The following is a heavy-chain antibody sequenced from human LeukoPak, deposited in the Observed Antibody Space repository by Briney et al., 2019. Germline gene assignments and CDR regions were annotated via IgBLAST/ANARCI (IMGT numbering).Heavy chain of an antibody. CDR2: MSGTGGTS. D-gene: IGHD3-3*01. J-gene: IGHJ6*02. V-gene: IGHV3-23*01. Sequence: GGSLRLSCAASGFKFSDYAMNWVRQAPGKGLEWVSGMSGTGGTSYYADSAKGRFTISRDNSKSTLDLQMNSLRAEDTAVYYCAKWVPRSLESIYGMDVWDQGTTVIVSS. CDR1: GFKFSDYA. CDR3: AKWVPRSLESIYGMDV.